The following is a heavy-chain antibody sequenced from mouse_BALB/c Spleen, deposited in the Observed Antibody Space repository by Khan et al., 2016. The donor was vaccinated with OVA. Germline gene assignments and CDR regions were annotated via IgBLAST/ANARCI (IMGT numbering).Heavy chain of an antibody. CDR2: IDPYFGDT. Sequence: VQLQQSGPELEKPGASVKISCKASGYSFTGYNMNWVKQSNGRSLEWIGNIDPYFGDTSYNQKFKGKATLTVDKSSSTAYMQLKSLTSEDSAVYYCAREVNYDFDYWGQGTTLTVSS. CDR1: GYSFTGYN. J-gene: IGHJ2*01. D-gene: IGHD2-1*01. CDR3: AREVNYDFDY. V-gene: IGHV1-39*01.